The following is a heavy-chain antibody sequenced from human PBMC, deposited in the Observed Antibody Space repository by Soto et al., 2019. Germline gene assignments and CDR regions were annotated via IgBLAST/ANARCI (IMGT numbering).Heavy chain of an antibody. J-gene: IGHJ6*03. CDR2: IYYSGST. CDR3: ARHVKIYYYYYMDV. V-gene: IGHV4-59*08. CDR1: GGSISSYY. Sequence: QVQLQESGPGLVKPSETLSLTCTVSGGSISSYYWSWIRQPPGKGLEWIGYIYYSGSTNYNPSLKKRVTISVDTSKNQFSLKLSSVTAADTAVYYCARHVKIYYYYYMDVWGKGTTVTVSS.